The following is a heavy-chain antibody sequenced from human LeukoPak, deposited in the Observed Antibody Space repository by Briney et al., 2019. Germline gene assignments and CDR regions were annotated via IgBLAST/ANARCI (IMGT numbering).Heavy chain of an antibody. Sequence: SETLSLTCTVSGGSISSYYWSWIRQPPGKGLEWIGYIYYSGSTNYNPSLKSRVTISVDTSKNQFSLKLSSVTAADTAVYYCARDLSRGFVWFDPWGQGTLVTVSS. V-gene: IGHV4-59*01. CDR3: ARDLSRGFVWFDP. D-gene: IGHD3-10*01. CDR2: IYYSGST. CDR1: GGSISSYY. J-gene: IGHJ5*02.